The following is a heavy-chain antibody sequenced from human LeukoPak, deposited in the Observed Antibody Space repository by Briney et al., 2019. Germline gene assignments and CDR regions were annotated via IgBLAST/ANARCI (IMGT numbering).Heavy chain of an antibody. J-gene: IGHJ1*01. D-gene: IGHD6-13*01. CDR1: GGSISSSNW. CDR2: IYHSGST. CDR3: ARIAAAGTVPRYFQH. V-gene: IGHV4-4*02. Sequence: SETLSLTCAVSGGSISSSNWWSWVRQPPGKGLEWIGEIYHSGSTNYNPSLKSRVTISVDKSKNQFSLKLSSVTAADTAVYYCARIAAAGTVPRYFQHWGQGTLVTVFS.